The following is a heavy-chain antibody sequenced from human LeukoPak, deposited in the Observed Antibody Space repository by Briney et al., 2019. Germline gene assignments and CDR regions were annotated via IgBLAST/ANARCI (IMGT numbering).Heavy chain of an antibody. Sequence: GGSLRLSCAASGFTFSSYAMSWVRQAPGKGLEWVSGITWNSHSIAYADSVKGRFTISRDNAKNSLYLQMNSLRAEDTALYYCAKGISVGIVAEPVAMVSPLDVWGQGTMVTVSS. D-gene: IGHD2-2*01. J-gene: IGHJ3*01. CDR1: GFTFSSYA. CDR3: AKGISVGIVAEPVAMVSPLDV. CDR2: ITWNSHSI. V-gene: IGHV3-9*01.